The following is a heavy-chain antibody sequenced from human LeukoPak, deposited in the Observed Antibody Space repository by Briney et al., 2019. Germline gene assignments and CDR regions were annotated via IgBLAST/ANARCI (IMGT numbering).Heavy chain of an antibody. CDR3: ARLAYCSNDVCYSNYYYSMDV. CDR2: IYPDDSDT. CDR1: GYTFSSYW. D-gene: IGHD2-8*01. J-gene: IGHJ6*03. Sequence: GESLKISCKGSGYTFSSYWIGWVRQMPGKGLGWTGIIYPDDSDTRYSPSFQGQVTISADKSISTAYLQWSSLKASDTAMYYCARLAYCSNDVCYSNYYYSMDVWGKGTTVTVSS. V-gene: IGHV5-51*01.